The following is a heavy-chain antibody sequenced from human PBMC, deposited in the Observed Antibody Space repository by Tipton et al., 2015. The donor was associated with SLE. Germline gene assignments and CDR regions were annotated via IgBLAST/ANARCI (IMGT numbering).Heavy chain of an antibody. V-gene: IGHV4-38-2*02. CDR3: ARVPFNCGLFGAFDI. Sequence: TLSLTCTVSGYSISSGSYWGWIRQPPGKGLEWIGTIYHRGTTYYSPSLKSRVTISLDTSKNQFSLNLSSVTAADTAVYYCARVPFNCGLFGAFDIWGQGTMVTVSS. CDR1: GYSISSGSY. CDR2: IYHRGTT. J-gene: IGHJ3*02. D-gene: IGHD1-1*01.